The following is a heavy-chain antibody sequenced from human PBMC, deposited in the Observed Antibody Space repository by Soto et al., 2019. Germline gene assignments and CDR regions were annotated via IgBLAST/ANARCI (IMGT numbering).Heavy chain of an antibody. CDR1: GGTFSSYA. Sequence: QVQLVQSGAEVKKPGSSVKVSCKASGGTFSSYAISWVRQAPGQGLEWTGGIIPIFGTANYAQKFQGRVTITADEAESTAHMELSSLGSEDAASYYCASVTAGWAMVRGRSRSFDPGGQGTLVTFSS. CDR3: ASVTAGWAMVRGRSRSFDP. J-gene: IGHJ5*02. V-gene: IGHV1-69*01. D-gene: IGHD3-10*01. CDR2: IIPIFGTA.